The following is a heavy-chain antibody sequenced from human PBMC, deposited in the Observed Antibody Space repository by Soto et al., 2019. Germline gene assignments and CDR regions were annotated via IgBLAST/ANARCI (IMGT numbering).Heavy chain of an antibody. J-gene: IGHJ4*02. Sequence: QVQLVESGGGLVKPGGSLRLSCAASGFTFSDYYMSWIRQAPGKGLEWVSYISSSSSYTNYADSVKGRFTISRDNAKNSLYLQMNSPRAEDPAVYYCASLDIVATMADYWGQGTLVTVSS. V-gene: IGHV3-11*05. CDR3: ASLDIVATMADY. CDR2: ISSSSSYT. D-gene: IGHD5-12*01. CDR1: GFTFSDYY.